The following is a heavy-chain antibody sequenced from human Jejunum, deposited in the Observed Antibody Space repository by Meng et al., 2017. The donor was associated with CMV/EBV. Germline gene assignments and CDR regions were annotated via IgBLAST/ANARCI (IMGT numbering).Heavy chain of an antibody. V-gene: IGHV4-4*07. CDR3: AKGYGNSFEY. J-gene: IGHJ4*02. Sequence: QVQLQESGPGVVKPSETLSLACTVSGGSFTTYYWSWIRQRAGKGLEWIGRIITSGSTNYNPSLRSRVIMSVDTSKNQFFLKLCSVTAADTAVYFCAKGYGNSFEYWGQGSLVTVSS. D-gene: IGHD3-16*01. CDR1: GGSFTTYY. CDR2: IITSGST.